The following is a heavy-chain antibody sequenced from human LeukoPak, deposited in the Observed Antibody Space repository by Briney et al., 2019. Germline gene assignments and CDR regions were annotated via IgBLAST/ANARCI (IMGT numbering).Heavy chain of an antibody. V-gene: IGHV3-7*01. CDR1: GFTFSSYW. CDR3: ARLEKYYYDSTFDI. J-gene: IGHJ3*02. CDR2: IKEDGSEK. Sequence: GGSLRLSCAASGFTFSSYWMSWVRQAPGKGLEWVANIKEDGSEKYYVDSVKGRFTISRDNGKSSLYLQMNSLRAEDTALYYCARLEKYYYDSTFDIWGQGTMVTVSS. D-gene: IGHD3-22*01.